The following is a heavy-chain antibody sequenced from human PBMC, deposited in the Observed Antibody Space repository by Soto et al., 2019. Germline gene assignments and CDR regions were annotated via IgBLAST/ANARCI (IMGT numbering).Heavy chain of an antibody. J-gene: IGHJ6*02. D-gene: IGHD2-21*02. Sequence: ASVKVSCKASGGTFSSYAISWVRQAPGQGLEWMGGIIPIFGTANYAQKFQGRVTITADKSTSTAYMELSSLRSEDTAVYYCARDHPGDCGGDCYSGSYYYYCMHVWGQGTTVTVSS. CDR1: GGTFSSYA. CDR2: IIPIFGTA. CDR3: ARDHPGDCGGDCYSGSYYYYCMHV. V-gene: IGHV1-69*06.